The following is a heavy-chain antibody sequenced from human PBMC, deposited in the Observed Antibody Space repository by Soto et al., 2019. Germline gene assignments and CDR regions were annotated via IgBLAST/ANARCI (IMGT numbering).Heavy chain of an antibody. Sequence: QVQLQESGPGLVKPSETLSLTCTVSGGPISTYYWSWIRQPAGKGLEWIGRMATSGSTNYNPPLTRRVTMSIDTSKNQVALKRSSVTAADTAVYYCAREGGYYDSSGSGVYHYYGVDVWGQGTTVTVSS. CDR1: GGPISTYY. J-gene: IGHJ6*02. V-gene: IGHV4-4*07. D-gene: IGHD3-22*01. CDR3: AREGGYYDSSGSGVYHYYGVDV. CDR2: MATSGST.